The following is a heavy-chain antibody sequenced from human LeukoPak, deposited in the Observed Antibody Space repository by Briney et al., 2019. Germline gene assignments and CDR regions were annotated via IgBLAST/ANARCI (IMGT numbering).Heavy chain of an antibody. CDR3: ARWRGSYFFWFNP. J-gene: IGHJ5*02. Sequence: ASLKVSCKASGYTFTRHGISWVPHAPEQGLERIGGISAYNGKTNSAQKLQGGVTMTTDTSTSTAYMGLRSLTSDDTAVYYCARWRGSYFFWFNPWGQGTLVTVSS. V-gene: IGHV1-18*01. CDR2: ISAYNGKT. D-gene: IGHD1-26*01. CDR1: GYTFTRHG.